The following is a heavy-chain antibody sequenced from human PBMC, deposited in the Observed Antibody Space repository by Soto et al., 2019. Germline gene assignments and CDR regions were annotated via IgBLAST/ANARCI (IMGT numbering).Heavy chain of an antibody. CDR2: IWHDGSNK. CDR1: GFTFSSYG. J-gene: IGHJ4*02. Sequence: QVQLVESGGGEVQPGRSQRLSCTACGFTFSSYGMHWVRQALGKGLERVAIIWHDGSNKYYADSVKGRFTISRDNSKNTLYLEMNSLRVEDTAVYFCARDGGYCSSTSCYYFDNWGQGTLVTVSS. V-gene: IGHV3-33*01. CDR3: ARDGGYCSSTSCYYFDN. D-gene: IGHD2-2*01.